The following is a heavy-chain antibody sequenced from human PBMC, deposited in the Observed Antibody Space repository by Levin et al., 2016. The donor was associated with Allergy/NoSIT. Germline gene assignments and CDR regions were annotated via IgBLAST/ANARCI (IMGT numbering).Heavy chain of an antibody. CDR3: NDFWSGRSPLSTNYGMDV. D-gene: IGHD3-3*01. J-gene: IGHJ6*02. Sequence: VRQAPGKGLEWVSAISGSGGSTYYADSVKGRFTISRDNSKNTLYLQMNSLRAEDTAVYYCNDFWSGRSPLSTNYGMDVWGQGTTVTVSS. V-gene: IGHV3-23*01. CDR2: ISGSGGST.